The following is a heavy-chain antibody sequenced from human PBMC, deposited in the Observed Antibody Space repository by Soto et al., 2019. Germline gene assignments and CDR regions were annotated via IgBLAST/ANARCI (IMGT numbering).Heavy chain of an antibody. CDR1: GFTFSSYA. J-gene: IGHJ5*02. V-gene: IGHV3-23*01. D-gene: IGHD3-16*01. CDR3: AKAWDYDYIWGRNWFDP. CDR2: ISGSGGST. Sequence: PGGSLRVSCAASGFTFSSYAMSWVRQAPGKGLEWVSAISGSGGSTYYADSVKGRFTISRDNSKNTLYLQMNSLRAEDTAVYYCAKAWDYDYIWGRNWFDPWGQGTLVTVSS.